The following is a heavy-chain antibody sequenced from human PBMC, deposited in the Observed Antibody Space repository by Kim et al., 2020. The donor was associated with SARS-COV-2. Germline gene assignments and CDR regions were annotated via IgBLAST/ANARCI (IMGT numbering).Heavy chain of an antibody. D-gene: IGHD3-10*01. CDR2: ISSNGGST. Sequence: GGSLRLSCSASGFTFSSYAMHWVRQAPGKGLEYVSAISSNGGSTYYADSVKGRFTISRDNSKNTLYLQMSSLRAEDTAVYYCVKGALLWFGELGYWGQGTLVTVSS. J-gene: IGHJ4*02. CDR1: GFTFSSYA. CDR3: VKGALLWFGELGY. V-gene: IGHV3-64D*09.